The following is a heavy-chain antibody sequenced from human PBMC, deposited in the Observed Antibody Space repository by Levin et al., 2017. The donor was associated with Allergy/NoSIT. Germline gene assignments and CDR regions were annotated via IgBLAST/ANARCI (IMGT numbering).Heavy chain of an antibody. Sequence: SQTLSLTCAVYGGSFSGSYWSWIRQPPGKGLEWIGEINHSGSTNYNPSLKSRVTISVDTSKNQFSLKLSSVTAADTAVYYCARVCRFLEWLLYSWYFDLWGRGTLVTVSS. J-gene: IGHJ2*01. CDR1: GGSFSGSY. D-gene: IGHD3-3*01. CDR3: ARVCRFLEWLLYSWYFDL. CDR2: INHSGST. V-gene: IGHV4-34*01.